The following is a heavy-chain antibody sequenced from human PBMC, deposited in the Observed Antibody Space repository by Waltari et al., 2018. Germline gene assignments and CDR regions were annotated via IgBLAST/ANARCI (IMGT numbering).Heavy chain of an antibody. D-gene: IGHD1-26*01. J-gene: IGHJ4*02. CDR2: IYPGYLDT. Sequence: EVQLVQSGAEVKKPGESLKISCKGSGYSFTSYWIGWVRQMPGKGLEGMGIIYPGYLDTIYRPSFPGQVTIPADKSISTAYLQWSRLKASDSAMYYCARPPPWGATTGCYFDYWGQGTLVTVSS. V-gene: IGHV5-51*01. CDR3: ARPPPWGATTGCYFDY. CDR1: GYSFTSYW.